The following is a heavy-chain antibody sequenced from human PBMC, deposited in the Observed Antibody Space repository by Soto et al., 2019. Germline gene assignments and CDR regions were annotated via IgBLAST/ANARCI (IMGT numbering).Heavy chain of an antibody. CDR3: AEISRGYGSGSSSGS. V-gene: IGHV3-23*01. CDR2: ISGAGDVT. J-gene: IGHJ5*02. D-gene: IGHD3-10*01. Sequence: EVQLLESGGGLVQPGGSLRLSCAASGLTFTYYAMTWVRQAPGKGLEWVPAISGAGDVTYYANSVKGRFTIFRDNSNNMLYMQLSSLRAEDTAVYHCAEISRGYGSGSSSGSWGQGTLVTVSS. CDR1: GLTFTYYA.